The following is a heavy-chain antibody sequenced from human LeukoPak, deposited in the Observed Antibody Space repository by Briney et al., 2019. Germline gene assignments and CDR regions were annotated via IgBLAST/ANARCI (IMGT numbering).Heavy chain of an antibody. J-gene: IGHJ4*02. Sequence: SETLSLTCAVSGVPFSNYYWSWVRQSPTKGLEWIGEINHSGYTNYNPSLKSRVTISIDMSKNQFSLMVTSMTAADTGVYYCTRAVAGHPDWGQGTLVTVSS. D-gene: IGHD6-19*01. V-gene: IGHV4-34*01. CDR2: INHSGYT. CDR3: TRAVAGHPD. CDR1: GVPFSNYY.